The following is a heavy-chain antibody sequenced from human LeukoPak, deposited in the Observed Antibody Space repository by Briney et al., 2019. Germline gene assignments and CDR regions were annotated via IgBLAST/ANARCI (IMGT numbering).Heavy chain of an antibody. J-gene: IGHJ3*02. CDR2: IYYSGST. Sequence: SETLSLTCTVSGGSISSYYWSWIRRPPGKGLEWVGYIYYSGSTNYNPSLKSRVTISVDTSKNQFSLKLSSVTAADTAVYYCARVEEWELEGAFDIWGQGTMVTVSS. CDR1: GGSISSYY. D-gene: IGHD1-26*01. CDR3: ARVEEWELEGAFDI. V-gene: IGHV4-59*01.